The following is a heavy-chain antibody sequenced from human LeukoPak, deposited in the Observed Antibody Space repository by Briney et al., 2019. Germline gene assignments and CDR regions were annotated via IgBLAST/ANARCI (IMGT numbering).Heavy chain of an antibody. D-gene: IGHD3-10*01. CDR2: INPSGGST. CDR3: ARCLTGMVRGADGDYYGMDV. J-gene: IGHJ6*02. Sequence: ASVTVSCKASGYTFTSYYMHWVRQAPGQGLEWMGIINPSGGSTIYAQKFQGRVTMTRDTSTSTVYMELSSLRSEDTAVYYCARCLTGMVRGADGDYYGMDVWGQGTTVTVSS. V-gene: IGHV1-46*01. CDR1: GYTFTSYY.